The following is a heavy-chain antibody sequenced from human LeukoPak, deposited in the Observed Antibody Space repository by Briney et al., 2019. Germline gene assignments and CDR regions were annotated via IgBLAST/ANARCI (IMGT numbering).Heavy chain of an antibody. CDR2: INADGSTT. Sequence: GGSLRLSCAASGFTSGNSWVHWVRQAPGKGLVWVSLINADGSTTTYADSVKGRFTISRDNARNTLSLQMNSLTIEDTAVYYCVVVVEPPDSDGFDVWGQGTMITVSS. V-gene: IGHV3-74*01. CDR1: GFTSGNSW. J-gene: IGHJ3*01. CDR3: VVVVEPPDSDGFDV. D-gene: IGHD1-14*01.